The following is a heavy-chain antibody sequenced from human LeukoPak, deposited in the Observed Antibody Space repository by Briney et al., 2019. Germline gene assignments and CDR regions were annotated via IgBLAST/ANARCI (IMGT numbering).Heavy chain of an antibody. J-gene: IGHJ2*01. V-gene: IGHV1-2*06. D-gene: IGHD3-9*01. CDR2: INPNSGGT. CDR1: GYTFTGYY. CDR3: ARDDWGDYWYFDL. Sequence: ASVKVSCKASGYTFTGYYIHWVRQAPGQGLEWMGRINPNSGGTNYAQEFQGRVTMTRDTSISTAYMELSRLRSDDTAVYYCARDDWGDYWYFDLWGRGTLVTVSS.